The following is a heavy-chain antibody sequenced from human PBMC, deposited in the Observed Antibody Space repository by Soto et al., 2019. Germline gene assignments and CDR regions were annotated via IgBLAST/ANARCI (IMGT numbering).Heavy chain of an antibody. CDR1: GYTFTSYA. V-gene: IGHV1-3*01. CDR3: ARGRPDWLDP. Sequence: PSVKVSCKASGYTFTSYAIHWVRQAPGQRLEWMGWINAGNGNTKSSEKFQGRVTMTRNTSISTAYMELSSLRSEDTAGYYCARGRPDWLDPWGQRTLDTVSS. J-gene: IGHJ5*02. CDR2: INAGNGNT.